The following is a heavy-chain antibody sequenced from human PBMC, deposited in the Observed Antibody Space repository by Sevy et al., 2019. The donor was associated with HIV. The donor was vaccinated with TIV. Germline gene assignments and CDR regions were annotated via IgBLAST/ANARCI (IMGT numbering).Heavy chain of an antibody. CDR1: GYTFTSYG. J-gene: IGHJ3*02. Sequence: ASVKVSCKASGYTFTSYGISWVRQATGQGLEWMGWISAYNGNTNYAQKLQGRVTMTTDTSTSTAYMELRSLRSDDTAVYYCARGGDGYSGSQVDAFDIWGQGTMVTVSS. V-gene: IGHV1-18*01. CDR3: ARGGDGYSGSQVDAFDI. D-gene: IGHD1-26*01. CDR2: ISAYNGNT.